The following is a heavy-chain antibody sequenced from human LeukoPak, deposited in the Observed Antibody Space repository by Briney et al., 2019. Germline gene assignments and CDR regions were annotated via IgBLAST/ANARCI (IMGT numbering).Heavy chain of an antibody. CDR1: GYTFTAYY. D-gene: IGHD5-18*01. V-gene: IGHV1-2*02. CDR2: INANSGGT. CDR3: ARVRDGYSYGTNWFDP. J-gene: IGHJ5*02. Sequence: GASVKVSCKASGYTFTAYYMHWVRQAPGQGLEWMGWINANSGGTNYAQKFQGRVTMTRDTSTSTVYMDLRRLTSDDTAVYYCARVRDGYSYGTNWFDPWGQGTLVTVSS.